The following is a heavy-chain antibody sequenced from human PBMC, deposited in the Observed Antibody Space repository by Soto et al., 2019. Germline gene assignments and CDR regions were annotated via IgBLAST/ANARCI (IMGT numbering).Heavy chain of an antibody. CDR2: IYHSGST. CDR1: GGSISASSYS. V-gene: IGHV4-30-2*01. D-gene: IGHD6-13*01. J-gene: IGHJ4*02. Sequence: SETLSLTCTVSGGSISASSYSWSWIRQPPGKGLEWIGYIYHSGSTYYNPSLKSRVTISVDRSKNQFSLKLSSVTAADTAVYYCASSHAGAHITAAVHWGQGTLVTVSS. CDR3: ASSHAGAHITAAVH.